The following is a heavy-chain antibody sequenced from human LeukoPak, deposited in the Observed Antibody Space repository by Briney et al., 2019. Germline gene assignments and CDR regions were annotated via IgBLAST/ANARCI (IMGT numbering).Heavy chain of an antibody. CDR1: GFTFSSYG. Sequence: GGSLRLSCAASGFTFSSYGMHWVRQAPGKGLEWVAVIWYDGSNKYHADSVKGRFTISRDNSKNTLYLQMNSLRAEDTAVYYCAKDRSIAAAPYDYWGQGTLVTVSS. J-gene: IGHJ4*02. CDR2: IWYDGSNK. D-gene: IGHD6-13*01. V-gene: IGHV3-33*06. CDR3: AKDRSIAAAPYDY.